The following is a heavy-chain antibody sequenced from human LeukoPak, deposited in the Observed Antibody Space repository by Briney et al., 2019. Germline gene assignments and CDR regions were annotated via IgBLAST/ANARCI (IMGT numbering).Heavy chain of an antibody. CDR2: ISGSGGST. CDR1: GFTFSSYG. V-gene: IGHV3-23*01. J-gene: IGHJ4*02. Sequence: GGTLRLSCAASGFTFSSYGMSWVRQAPGKGLEWVSAISGSGGSTYYADSVKGRFTISRDNAQNLLYLHMNSLRVEDTGVYYCAKSGGFFDTWGQGTLVTVSS. D-gene: IGHD1-26*01. CDR3: AKSGGFFDT.